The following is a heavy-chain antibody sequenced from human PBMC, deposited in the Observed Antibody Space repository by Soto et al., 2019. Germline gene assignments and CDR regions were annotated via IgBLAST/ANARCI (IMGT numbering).Heavy chain of an antibody. CDR1: GGSISSGGYS. Sequence: QLQLQESGSGLVKPSQTLSLTCAVSGGSISSGGYSWGWIRQPPGKGLEWIGYISHSGSTYYNPSLKSRVTISLDRSTNQFSLKLSAVTAADTAVYYCARWFDPWGQGTLVTVSS. CDR3: ARWFDP. V-gene: IGHV4-30-2*01. J-gene: IGHJ5*02. CDR2: ISHSGST.